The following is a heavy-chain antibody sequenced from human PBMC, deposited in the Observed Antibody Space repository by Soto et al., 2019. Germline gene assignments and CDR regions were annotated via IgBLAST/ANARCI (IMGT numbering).Heavy chain of an antibody. D-gene: IGHD6-19*01. V-gene: IGHV3-23*01. Sequence: EVQLLESGGGLVRPGGSLRLSCAVSGFTFSNYAMNWVRQAPGKGLEWVSVISGSGGGAYYADSVQGRFTISRDISKNTLYLQMNDLRAEDTAIYYCVREGSGWYSRGSFDFWGRGTMVTVSS. CDR2: ISGSGGGA. J-gene: IGHJ3*01. CDR3: VREGSGWYSRGSFDF. CDR1: GFTFSNYA.